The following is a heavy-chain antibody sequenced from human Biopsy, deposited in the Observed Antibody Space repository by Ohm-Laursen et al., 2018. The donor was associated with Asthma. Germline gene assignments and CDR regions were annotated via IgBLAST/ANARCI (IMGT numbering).Heavy chain of an antibody. CDR2: IYSGGTS. Sequence: SLRLSCTASGFAVSRDYIFWVRQAPGKGLEWVSVIYSGGTSHTADSVRGRFTISRDNAKSTLYLQMNRLRTDDTAVYYCAKRRGYSDLTDFDHWGQGTLVTVSS. J-gene: IGHJ4*02. V-gene: IGHV3-66*02. D-gene: IGHD3-3*01. CDR3: AKRRGYSDLTDFDH. CDR1: GFAVSRDY.